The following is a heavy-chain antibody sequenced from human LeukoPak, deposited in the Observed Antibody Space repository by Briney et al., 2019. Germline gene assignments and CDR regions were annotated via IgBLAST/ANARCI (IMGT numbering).Heavy chain of an antibody. CDR1: GLTLSRYS. V-gene: IGHV3-23*01. CDR2: ISVSGVST. Sequence: GGSLSLSCAPSGLTLSRYSMRWVHQPPRKGREWVAGISVSGVSTYYAGSVKRRFTISRDNSKNTLYLQMNSLRAEDMAVYYCAKLSRYDFWSGYMNYWGQGTLVTVSS. CDR3: AKLSRYDFWSGYMNY. J-gene: IGHJ4*02. D-gene: IGHD3-3*01.